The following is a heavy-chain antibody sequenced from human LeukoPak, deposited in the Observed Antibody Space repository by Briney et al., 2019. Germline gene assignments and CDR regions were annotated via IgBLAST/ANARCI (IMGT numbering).Heavy chain of an antibody. D-gene: IGHD3-3*01. J-gene: IGHJ3*02. CDR1: GGSISSYY. CDR2: IYTSGST. V-gene: IGHV4-4*09. Sequence: SETLSLTCTVSGGSISSYYWSWIRQPPGKGLEWIGYIYTSGSTNYNPSLKSRVTISVDTSKNQFSLKLSSVTAADTAVYYCARVSPQLRFLEWLLAFDIWGQGTMVTVSS. CDR3: ARVSPQLRFLEWLLAFDI.